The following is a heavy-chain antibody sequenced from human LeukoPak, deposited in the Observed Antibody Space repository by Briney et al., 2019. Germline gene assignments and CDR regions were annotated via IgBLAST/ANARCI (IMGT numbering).Heavy chain of an antibody. CDR3: ARIVVVAAAGFDY. D-gene: IGHD2-15*01. CDR2: ISYDGSNK. Sequence: PGRSLRLSCAASGFTFSSYATHWVRQAPGKGLEWVAVISYDGSNKYYADSVKGRFTISRDNSKNTLYLQMNSLRAEDTAVYYYARIVVVAAAGFDYWGQGTLVTVSS. V-gene: IGHV3-30-3*01. CDR1: GFTFSSYA. J-gene: IGHJ4*02.